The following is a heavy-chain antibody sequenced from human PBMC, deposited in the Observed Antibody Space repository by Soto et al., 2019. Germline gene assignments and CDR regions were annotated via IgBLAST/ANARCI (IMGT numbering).Heavy chain of an antibody. D-gene: IGHD6-19*01. V-gene: IGHV1-69*01. J-gene: IGHJ1*01. Sequence: QVQLVQSGAEVKKPGSSVKVSCKASGGTFSSYAISWVRQAPGQGLEWMGGIIPIFGTANYAQKFQGRVTITADESTSTAYMELSSLRSEDTAVYYCARDPHSGIAVASEYFQHWCQGTLVTVSS. CDR1: GGTFSSYA. CDR2: IIPIFGTA. CDR3: ARDPHSGIAVASEYFQH.